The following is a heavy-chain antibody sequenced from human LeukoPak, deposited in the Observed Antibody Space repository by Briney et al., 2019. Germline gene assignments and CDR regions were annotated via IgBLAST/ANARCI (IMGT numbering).Heavy chain of an antibody. D-gene: IGHD2-15*01. CDR2: INPNSGGT. CDR1: GYTFTGYY. V-gene: IGHV1-2*02. J-gene: IGHJ4*02. Sequence: ASVKVSCKASGYTFTGYYMHWVRQAPGQGLEWMGWINPNSGGTNYAQKFQGRVTMTRDTSISTAYMELSRLRSDDTAVYYCARVRKKYCSSGSCYASDYWGQGTLVTVSS. CDR3: ARVRKKYCSSGSCYASDY.